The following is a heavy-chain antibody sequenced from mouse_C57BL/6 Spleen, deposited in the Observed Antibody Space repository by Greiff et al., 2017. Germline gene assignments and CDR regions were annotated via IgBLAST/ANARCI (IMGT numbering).Heavy chain of an antibody. Sequence: VQLQQSGPELVKPGASVKISCKASGYAFSSSWMNWVKQRPGKGLEWIGRIYPGDGDTNYNGKFKGKATLTADKSSSTADMQLSSLTYEDSAVYFCARYRLSYAMGYWGQGTSVTGST. V-gene: IGHV1-82*01. CDR3: ARYRLSYAMGY. CDR1: GYAFSSSW. CDR2: IYPGDGDT. J-gene: IGHJ4*01.